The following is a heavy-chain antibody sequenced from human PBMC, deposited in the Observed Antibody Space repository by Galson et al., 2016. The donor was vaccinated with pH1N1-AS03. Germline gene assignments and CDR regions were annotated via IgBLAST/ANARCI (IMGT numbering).Heavy chain of an antibody. CDR1: GYIFTGFH. J-gene: IGHJ6*02. CDR2: INPNNGVT. CDR3: ARDPRGPCSSATRATTYYFDMDV. D-gene: IGHD1-26*01. V-gene: IGHV1-2*04. Sequence: SVKVSCKASGYIFTGFHVHWVRQAPGQGLEWMGWINPNNGVTNYAQKFEAWVTMTGDTSISTAYLELYGLKSDDTAVYYCARDPRGPCSSATRATTYYFDMDVWGQGTTVIVSS.